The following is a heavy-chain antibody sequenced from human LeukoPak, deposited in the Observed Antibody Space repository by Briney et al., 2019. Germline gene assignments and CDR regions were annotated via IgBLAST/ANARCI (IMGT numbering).Heavy chain of an antibody. CDR3: ARDRPGATIDY. V-gene: IGHV3-7*01. CDR2: IKPDGSFT. D-gene: IGHD1-26*01. J-gene: IGHJ4*02. Sequence: PGGSLRLSCVASGFAFSDYWMNWVRQAPGKGLEWVAIIKPDGSFTNYVDAVKGRFTISRDNAKNSLYLQMNGLRAEDTAVYYCARDRPGATIDYWGQGTLVTVSS. CDR1: GFAFSDYW.